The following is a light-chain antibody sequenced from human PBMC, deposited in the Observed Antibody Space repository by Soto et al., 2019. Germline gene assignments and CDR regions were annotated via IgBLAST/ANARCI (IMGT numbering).Light chain of an antibody. V-gene: IGKV3-15*01. CDR3: HQYNIWSSIT. CDR1: QSISSK. Sequence: EIVMTQSPATLSVSPGERATLSCRASQSISSKVGWYQQKPGQAPRLLIYGASTRATGVPPRFSGSGSGTEFTLTISSLHYADFAFYYCHQYNIWSSITFGQGTRLEIK. CDR2: GAS. J-gene: IGKJ5*01.